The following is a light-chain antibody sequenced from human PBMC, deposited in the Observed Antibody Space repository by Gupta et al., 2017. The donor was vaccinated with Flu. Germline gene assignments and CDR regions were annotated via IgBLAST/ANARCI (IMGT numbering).Light chain of an antibody. Sequence: ERATRSGRASQDVSINVAWYQQKRGQPPRLLILEASTRATGVPVRFSGSGSRTDFTLTISSLQSEDFAIYYCQQYSQGPPLTFGGGTLVDI. CDR2: EAS. CDR1: QDVSIN. V-gene: IGKV3-15*01. J-gene: IGKJ4*01. CDR3: QQYSQGPPLT.